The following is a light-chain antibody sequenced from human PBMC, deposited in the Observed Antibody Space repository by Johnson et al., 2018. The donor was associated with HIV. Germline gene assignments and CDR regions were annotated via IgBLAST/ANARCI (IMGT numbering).Light chain of an antibody. CDR2: DNN. V-gene: IGLV1-51*01. J-gene: IGLJ1*01. CDR3: ATWDRSLSAGGV. CDR1: SSNIGNNY. Sequence: QSVLTQPPSVSAAPGQKVTISCSGSSSNIGNNYVSWYQQLPGTAPKLLIYDNNKRPSGIPDRFSVSNSGTSATLGITGLQTGDEADYYCATWDRSLSAGGVFGTGTKVTVL.